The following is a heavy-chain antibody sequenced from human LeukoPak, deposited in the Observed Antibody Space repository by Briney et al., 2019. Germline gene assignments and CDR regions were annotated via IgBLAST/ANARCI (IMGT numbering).Heavy chain of an antibody. CDR1: GGSINGYY. V-gene: IGHV4-4*07. Sequence: SETLSLTCTVSGGSINGYYWSWNRQPAGRGLEWIGRIYSNVRTNYNPSLKSRVTLSVYTSKNQFSLKLSSVTAADTAVYYCARDVKADDSGSCFESWGQGTLVTVSS. D-gene: IGHD3-22*01. CDR2: IYSNVRT. CDR3: ARDVKADDSGSCFES. J-gene: IGHJ4*02.